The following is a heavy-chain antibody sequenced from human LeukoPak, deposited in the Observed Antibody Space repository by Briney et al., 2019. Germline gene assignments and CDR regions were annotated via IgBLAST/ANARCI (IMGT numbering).Heavy chain of an antibody. Sequence: ASVKVSCKASGYTFTSYYMHWVRQAPGQGLEWMGIINPSGGSTSYAQKFQGRVTMTRDTSTSTVYMELSSLRSEDTAVYYCARGMVRTIYYYYYMVVWAKGTTVTVSS. V-gene: IGHV1-46*01. D-gene: IGHD3-10*01. CDR1: GYTFTSYY. CDR3: ARGMVRTIYYYYYMVV. CDR2: INPSGGST. J-gene: IGHJ6*03.